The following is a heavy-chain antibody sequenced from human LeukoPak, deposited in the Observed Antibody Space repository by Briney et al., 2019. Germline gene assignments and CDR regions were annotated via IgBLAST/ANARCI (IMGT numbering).Heavy chain of an antibody. Sequence: GGSLRLSCAASGFTFSSYSMNWVRQAPGKGLEWVSSISSSSSYIYYADSVKGRFTISRDNAKNSLYLQMSSLRAEDTAVYYSARDQVNSQDYYYYGMDVWGQGTTVNVSS. CDR3: ARDQVNSQDYYYYGMDV. V-gene: IGHV3-21*01. D-gene: IGHD2-21*01. CDR1: GFTFSSYS. CDR2: ISSSSSYI. J-gene: IGHJ6*02.